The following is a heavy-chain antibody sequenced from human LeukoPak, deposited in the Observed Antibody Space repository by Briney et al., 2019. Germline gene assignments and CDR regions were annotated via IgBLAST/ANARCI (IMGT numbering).Heavy chain of an antibody. V-gene: IGHV3-48*01. CDR1: GFPFSGYS. Sequence: PGGSLRLSCAASGFPFSGYSMHWVRQAPGKGLEWLSYSSSSSTTIYNADSVRGRFTISRDNAKNSLFLQMNSLRAEDTAVYSCARGGGFCGSTSCYGIDSWGQGTLVTVSS. CDR2: SSSSSTTI. J-gene: IGHJ4*02. CDR3: ARGGGFCGSTSCYGIDS. D-gene: IGHD2-2*01.